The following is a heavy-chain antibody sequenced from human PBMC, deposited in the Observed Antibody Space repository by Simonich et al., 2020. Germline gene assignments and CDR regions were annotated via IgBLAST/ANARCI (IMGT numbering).Heavy chain of an antibody. CDR1: GYTFTSYD. Sequence: QVQLVQSGAEVKKPGASVKVSCKASGYTFTSYDINWVRQATGQGLEWVGGMNPNSGKTGYAQKFQGRVPITRNTSIRTAYMELSSMRSEDTAVYYCARGRGGMSRGYVDYWGQGTLVTVSS. J-gene: IGHJ4*02. CDR2: MNPNSGKT. CDR3: ARGRGGMSRGYVDY. D-gene: IGHD2-15*01. V-gene: IGHV1-8*03.